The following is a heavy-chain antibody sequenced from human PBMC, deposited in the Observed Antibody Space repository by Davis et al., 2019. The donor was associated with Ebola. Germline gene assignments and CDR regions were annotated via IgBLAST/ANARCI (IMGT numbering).Heavy chain of an antibody. D-gene: IGHD6-6*01. Sequence: GESLKISCKGSGYTFTSYGISWVRQAPGQGLEWMGWISAYNGNTNYTQKLQGRVTMTTDTSTSTAYMELRSLRSDDTAVYYCARDNGGSSPHYYYYYYGMDVWGQGTTVTVSS. CDR1: GYTFTSYG. CDR2: ISAYNGNT. V-gene: IGHV1-18*01. J-gene: IGHJ6*02. CDR3: ARDNGGSSPHYYYYYYGMDV.